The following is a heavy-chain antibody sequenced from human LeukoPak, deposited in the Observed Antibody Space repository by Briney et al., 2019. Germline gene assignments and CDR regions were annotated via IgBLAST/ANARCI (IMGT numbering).Heavy chain of an antibody. D-gene: IGHD2/OR15-2a*01. Sequence: SETLSLTCVVSGASVSSSHWNWIRQLPGKGLEWIGCLSYTGKTDYNPSLTSRFTISLDSSKNQVSLKLRSVTAADTAVYYCSEGYFEPFDHWGQGTLVTVSS. CDR1: GASVSSSH. V-gene: IGHV4-59*02. J-gene: IGHJ4*02. CDR2: LSYTGKT. CDR3: SEGYFEPFDH.